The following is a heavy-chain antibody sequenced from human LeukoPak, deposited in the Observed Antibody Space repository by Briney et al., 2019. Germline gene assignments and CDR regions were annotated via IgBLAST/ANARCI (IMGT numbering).Heavy chain of an antibody. Sequence: PGGSLRLSCAASGFPFSKFAMHWVRQAPGKGLECVATISYDGSNKYYADSVKGRFTISRYNSKNTLYLQMNSLRPEDTAIYYCARDGNSGYNSDYYYGMDVWGKGTTVTVSS. V-gene: IGHV3-30*04. CDR2: ISYDGSNK. CDR1: GFPFSKFA. J-gene: IGHJ6*04. D-gene: IGHD5-12*01. CDR3: ARDGNSGYNSDYYYGMDV.